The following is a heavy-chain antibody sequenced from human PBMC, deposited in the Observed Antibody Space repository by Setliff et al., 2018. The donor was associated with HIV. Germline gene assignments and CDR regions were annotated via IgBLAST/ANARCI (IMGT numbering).Heavy chain of an antibody. V-gene: IGHV4-4*09. Sequence: SETLSLTCFVSGVSISGHFWGWIRQPQGKGLEWIGYIYTSGTTEYNPSLDGRVTISVDTSRDQFSLNLRSVTAADTALYFCARLIHTGLLYFDYWGLGMLVTVSS. CDR2: IYTSGTT. J-gene: IGHJ4*02. D-gene: IGHD2-8*02. CDR1: GVSISGHF. CDR3: ARLIHTGLLYFDY.